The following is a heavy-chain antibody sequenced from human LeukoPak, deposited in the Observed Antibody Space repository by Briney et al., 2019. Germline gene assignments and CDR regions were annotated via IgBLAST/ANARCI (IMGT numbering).Heavy chain of an antibody. CDR2: VYYSGST. V-gene: IGHV4-59*01. CDR1: GGSFSGYY. Sequence: KPSETLSLTCAVYGGSFSGYYWSWIRQPPGKGLQWIGYVYYSGSTTYNASLKSRVTISVDTSKNQFSLKLNSVTAADTAVYYCARADYYGLGDYWGQGTLVTVSS. J-gene: IGHJ4*02. CDR3: ARADYYGLGDY. D-gene: IGHD3-10*01.